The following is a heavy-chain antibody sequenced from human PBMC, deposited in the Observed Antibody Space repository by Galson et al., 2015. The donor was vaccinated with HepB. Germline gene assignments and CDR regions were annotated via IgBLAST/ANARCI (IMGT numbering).Heavy chain of an antibody. CDR1: GGSFSGYY. CDR3: ARGRKWLRVYYYYGMDV. D-gene: IGHD5-12*01. CDR2: INHSGST. Sequence: SETLSLTCAVYGGSFSGYYWSWIRQPPGKGLEWIGEINHSGSTNYNPSLKSRVTISVDTSKNQFSLKLSSVTAADTAVYYCARGRKWLRVYYYYGMDVWGQGTTVTVSS. J-gene: IGHJ6*02. V-gene: IGHV4-34*01.